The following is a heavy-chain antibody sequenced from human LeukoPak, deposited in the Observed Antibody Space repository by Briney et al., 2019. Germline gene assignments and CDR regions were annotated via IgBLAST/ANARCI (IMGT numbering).Heavy chain of an antibody. J-gene: IGHJ6*03. V-gene: IGHV1-18*01. Sequence: ASVKVSCKASGYTFTSYGISWVRQAPGQGLEWMGWISAYNGNTNYAQKLQGRVTMTTDTSTSTAYMELRSLRSDDTAVYYCARCVVVVAATPYYYYMDVWGKGTTVTVSS. D-gene: IGHD2-15*01. CDR3: ARCVVVVAATPYYYYMDV. CDR2: ISAYNGNT. CDR1: GYTFTSYG.